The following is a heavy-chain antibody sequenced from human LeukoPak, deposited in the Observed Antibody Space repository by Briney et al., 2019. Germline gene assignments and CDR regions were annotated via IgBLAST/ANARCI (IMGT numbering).Heavy chain of an antibody. J-gene: IGHJ4*02. V-gene: IGHV4-4*07. D-gene: IGHD3-22*01. CDR2: IYTSGSP. CDR1: GESISNYF. CDR3: ARESKSYDGSGFYHDS. Sequence: SETLPLTCTVSGESISNYFWSWIRQPAGKGLEWIGRIYTSGSPDYNPSLKSRVTMSVVTSKNHFSLKLWSVTAADTAVYYCARESKSYDGSGFYHDSWGQGTLVTVSS.